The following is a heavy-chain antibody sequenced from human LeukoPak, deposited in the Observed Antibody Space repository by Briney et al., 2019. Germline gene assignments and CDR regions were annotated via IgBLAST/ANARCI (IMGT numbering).Heavy chain of an antibody. CDR2: IYYSGST. V-gene: IGHV4-59*01. CDR1: GGSISSYY. J-gene: IGHJ4*02. Sequence: SETLSLTCTDYGGSISSYYWSWIRQPPGKGLEWIGYIYYSGSTNYNPSLKSRVTISVDTSKNQFSLKLSSVTAADTAVYYCARARTDLAFDYWGQGTLVTVSS. D-gene: IGHD1-1*01. CDR3: ARARTDLAFDY.